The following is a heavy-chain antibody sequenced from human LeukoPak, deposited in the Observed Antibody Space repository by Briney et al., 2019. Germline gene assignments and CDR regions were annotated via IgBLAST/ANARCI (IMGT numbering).Heavy chain of an antibody. Sequence: SETLSLTCAVYGGSFSGYYWSWIRQPPGKGLEWIGYIYYSGSTNYNPSLKSRVTISVDTSKNQFSLKLSSVTAADTAVYYCARDRNGGWFDPWGQGTLVTVSS. CDR3: ARDRNGGWFDP. J-gene: IGHJ5*02. V-gene: IGHV4-59*12. CDR2: IYYSGST. CDR1: GGSFSGYY. D-gene: IGHD1-1*01.